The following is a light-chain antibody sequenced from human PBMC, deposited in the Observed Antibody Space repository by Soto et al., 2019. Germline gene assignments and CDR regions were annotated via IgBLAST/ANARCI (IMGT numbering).Light chain of an antibody. CDR1: HSLLYSNDNKNY. CDR3: LKYLGPPRT. J-gene: IGKJ2*01. Sequence: DTVLTQSPDSLAVSLGERATINCKSSHSLLYSNDNKNYLGWYQQKPGQPPKLLVYWASTRESGVPDRFSGRGSGKNFPPPLSNLQAEDVGVYHFLKYLGPPRTFGQGTKLGIK. CDR2: WAS. V-gene: IGKV4-1*01.